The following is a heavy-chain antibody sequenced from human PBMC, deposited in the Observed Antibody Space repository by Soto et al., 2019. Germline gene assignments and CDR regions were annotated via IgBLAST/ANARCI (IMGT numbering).Heavy chain of an antibody. D-gene: IGHD3-3*01. V-gene: IGHV4-30-4*02. CDR2: IYYSGST. CDR3: ARAKVEIFGVVFDV. CDR1: GGSISSGDYY. J-gene: IGHJ6*04. Sequence: SETLSLTCTVSGGSISSGDYYWSWIRQPPGKGLEWIGYIYYSGSTYYNPSLKSRVTISVDTSKNQFSLKLSSVTAADTAVYYCARAKVEIFGVVFDVWGKGTTVTVSS.